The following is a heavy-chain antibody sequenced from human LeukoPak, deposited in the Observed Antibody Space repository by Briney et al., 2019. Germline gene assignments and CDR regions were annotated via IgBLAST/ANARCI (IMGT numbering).Heavy chain of an antibody. J-gene: IGHJ6*03. CDR1: VYTFTSYY. Sequence: ASVKVSCKASVYTFTSYYMHWVRQAPGQGLEWMGIINPSGGSTSYAQKFQGRVTMTRDTSTSTVYMELSSLRSEDTAVYYCARATWELLDYYYMDVWGKGTTVTVSS. CDR2: INPSGGST. D-gene: IGHD1-26*01. V-gene: IGHV1-46*03. CDR3: ARATWELLDYYYMDV.